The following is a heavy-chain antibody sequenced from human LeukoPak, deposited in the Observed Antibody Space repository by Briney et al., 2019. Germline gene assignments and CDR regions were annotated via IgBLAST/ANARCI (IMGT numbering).Heavy chain of an antibody. V-gene: IGHV3-21*01. CDR2: ISSSSSYI. CDR3: AREIAVAAGGEFYYYYGMDV. Sequence: GGSLRLSCAASGFTFSSYSMNWVRQAPGKGLEWVSSISSSSSYIYYADSVKGRFTISRDNAKNSLYLQMNSLRAEDTAVYYRAREIAVAAGGEFYYYYGMDVWGKGTTVTVSS. CDR1: GFTFSSYS. J-gene: IGHJ6*04. D-gene: IGHD6-19*01.